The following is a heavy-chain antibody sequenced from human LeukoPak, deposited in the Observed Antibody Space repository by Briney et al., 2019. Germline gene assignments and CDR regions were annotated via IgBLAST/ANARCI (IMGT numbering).Heavy chain of an antibody. D-gene: IGHD1-26*01. CDR3: AKAIVGATPGGFDY. V-gene: IGHV3-30*18. CDR2: ISYDGSNK. J-gene: IGHJ4*02. CDR1: GFTFTTYG. Sequence: PGRSLRLSCAASGFTFTTYGMHWGRQASGKGLEWVAVISYDGSNKYYADSVKGRFTISRDNSKNTLYLQMNSLRAEDTAVYYCAKAIVGATPGGFDYWGQGTLVTVSS.